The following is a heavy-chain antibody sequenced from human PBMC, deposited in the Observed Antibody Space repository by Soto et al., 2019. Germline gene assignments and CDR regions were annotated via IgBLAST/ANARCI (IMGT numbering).Heavy chain of an antibody. V-gene: IGHV3-21*01. CDR1: GFTFSSYS. D-gene: IGHD3-10*01. J-gene: IGHJ4*02. CDR2: ISSSSSYI. CDR3: ARDPYYYGSGSSSPLDY. Sequence: GSLRLSCAASGFTFSSYSMNWVRQAPGKGLEWVSSISSSSSYIYYADSVKGRFTISRDNAKNSLYLQMNSLRAEDTAVYYCARDPYYYGSGSSSPLDYWGQGTLVTVSS.